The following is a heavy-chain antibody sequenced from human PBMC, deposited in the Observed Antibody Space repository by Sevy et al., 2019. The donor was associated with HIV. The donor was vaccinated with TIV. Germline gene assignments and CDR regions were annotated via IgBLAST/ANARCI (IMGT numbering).Heavy chain of an antibody. CDR1: GFSFSSDA. D-gene: IGHD3-3*01. J-gene: IGHJ5*02. CDR3: ARVGGGGYYDPWSGYLEFDP. CDR2: VSARGGST. Sequence: GGSLRLSCVGSGFSFSSDAMSWVRQAPGKGLQWVATVSARGGSTYYADSVRGRFSITRDNSTNTLYVKMNSLRAEDTAVYYCARVGGGGYYDPWSGYLEFDPWGQGTLVTVSS. V-gene: IGHV3-23*01.